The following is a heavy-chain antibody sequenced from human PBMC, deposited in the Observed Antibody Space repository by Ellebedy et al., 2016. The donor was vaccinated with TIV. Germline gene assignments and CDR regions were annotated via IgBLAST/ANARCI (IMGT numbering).Heavy chain of an antibody. CDR2: IYHSGST. V-gene: IGHV4-4*02. CDR3: ARYCSGGSCYSSWYFDL. Sequence: SETLSLTCAVSGGSISSSNWWSWVRQPPGKGLEWIGEIYHSGSTNYNPSLKSRVTISVDKSKNQFSLKLSSVTAADTAVYYCARYCSGGSCYSSWYFDLWGRGTLVTVSS. CDR1: GGSISSSNW. J-gene: IGHJ2*01. D-gene: IGHD2-15*01.